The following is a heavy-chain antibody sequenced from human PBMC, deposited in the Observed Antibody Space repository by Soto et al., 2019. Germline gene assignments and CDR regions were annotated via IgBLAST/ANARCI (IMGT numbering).Heavy chain of an antibody. V-gene: IGHV4-30-2*01. D-gene: IGHD3-22*01. J-gene: IGHJ4*02. CDR1: GGSISSGGYS. Sequence: SETLSLTCAVSGGSISSGGYSWSWIRQPPGKGLEWIGYIYHSGSTYYNPSLKNRVTISVDRSKNQFSLKLSSVTAADTAVYYCARVGVEDYYDSSGYYSYYYFDYWGQGTLVTVSS. CDR3: ARVGVEDYYDSSGYYSYYYFDY. CDR2: IYHSGST.